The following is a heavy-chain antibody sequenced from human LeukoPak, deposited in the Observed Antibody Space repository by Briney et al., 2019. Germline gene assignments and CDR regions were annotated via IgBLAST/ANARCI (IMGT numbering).Heavy chain of an antibody. CDR2: ISSGSATI. CDR3: AREVGSWYDY. V-gene: IGHV3-48*02. CDR1: GFTFISYS. D-gene: IGHD6-13*01. J-gene: IGHJ4*02. Sequence: HPGGPLRLSCAVSGFTFISYSMNWVRQAPGKGLEWVSYISSGSATIYYADSVKGRFTISRDNATNSLYLQMNSLRDEDTAVYYCAREVGSWYDYWGQGTLVTVSS.